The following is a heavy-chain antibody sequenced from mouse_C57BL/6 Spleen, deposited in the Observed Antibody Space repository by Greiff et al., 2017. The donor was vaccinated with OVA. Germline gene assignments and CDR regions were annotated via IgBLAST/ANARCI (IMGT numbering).Heavy chain of an antibody. CDR3: ARQMIYYDYDAGAWFAY. Sequence: EVKLMESGGDLVKPGGSLKLSCAASGFTFSSYGMSWVRQTPDKRLEWVATISSGGSYTYYPDSVKGRFTISRDNAKNTLYLQMSSLKSEDTAMYYCARQMIYYDYDAGAWFAYWGQGTLVTVSA. CDR2: ISSGGSYT. J-gene: IGHJ3*01. D-gene: IGHD2-4*01. CDR1: GFTFSSYG. V-gene: IGHV5-6*01.